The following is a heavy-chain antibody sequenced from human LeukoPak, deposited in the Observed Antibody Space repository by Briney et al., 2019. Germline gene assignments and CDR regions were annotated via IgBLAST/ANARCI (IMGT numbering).Heavy chain of an antibody. V-gene: IGHV5-51*01. CDR1: GYSFTSYW. J-gene: IGHJ5*02. CDR2: IYPGDSRT. D-gene: IGHD2-2*01. CDR3: ACRDLTSTWSYP. Sequence: GESLKISCKGVGYSFTSYWIGWVRQMRGKGMEWMGVIYPGDSRTRYNPSFQGQVTISVDKSISTAYLQWVSLKASDTAIYYCACRDLTSTWSYPWGQGTLVTVSS.